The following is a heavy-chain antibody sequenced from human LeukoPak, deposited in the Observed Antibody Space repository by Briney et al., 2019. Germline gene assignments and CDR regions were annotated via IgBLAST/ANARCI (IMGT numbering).Heavy chain of an antibody. CDR2: INHSGST. D-gene: IGHD3-22*01. Sequence: SETLSLTCAVYGGSFSGYYWSWIRQPPGKGLEWIGEINHSGSTNYNPSLKSRVTISVDTSKNQFSLKLSSVTAADTAVYYCARGGYYDSSGYYVWFDPWGQGTLVTVSS. V-gene: IGHV4-34*01. J-gene: IGHJ5*02. CDR1: GGSFSGYY. CDR3: ARGGYYDSSGYYVWFDP.